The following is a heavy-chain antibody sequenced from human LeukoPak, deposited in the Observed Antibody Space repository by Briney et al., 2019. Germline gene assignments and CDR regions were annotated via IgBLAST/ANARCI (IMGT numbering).Heavy chain of an antibody. D-gene: IGHD3-22*01. CDR3: ARGGYYYDSSGYYSLDY. CDR1: GGSISSYY. Sequence: SETLSLTCTVSGGSISSYYWNWIRQPAGKGLEWIGRIHTSGSTNYNPSLKSRVTMSVDTSKNQFSLKLSSVTAADTAVYYCARGGYYYDSSGYYSLDYWGQGTLVTVSS. V-gene: IGHV4-4*07. CDR2: IHTSGST. J-gene: IGHJ4*02.